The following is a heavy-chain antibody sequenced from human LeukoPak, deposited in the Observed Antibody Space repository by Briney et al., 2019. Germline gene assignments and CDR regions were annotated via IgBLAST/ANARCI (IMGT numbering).Heavy chain of an antibody. Sequence: GGSLRLSCAASGSTFSSYWMNWVRQAPGKGLVWVSRIASDGSSTTYADSVKGRFSISRDNAKNTLYLQMNSLRVEDTAVYYCARGRPHGNDYWGQGTLVTVSS. V-gene: IGHV3-74*01. J-gene: IGHJ4*02. CDR2: IASDGSST. CDR3: ARGRPHGNDY. D-gene: IGHD4-23*01. CDR1: GSTFSSYW.